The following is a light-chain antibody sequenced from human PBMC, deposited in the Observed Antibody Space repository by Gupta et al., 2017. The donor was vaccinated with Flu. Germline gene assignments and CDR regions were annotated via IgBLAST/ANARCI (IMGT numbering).Light chain of an antibody. Sequence: DIQMTQSPSSLSASVGDRVTITCRASQSISSYLNWYQQKPGKAPKLLIYAASRLQSGVPSRFSGSGSGTDFTLTISRLQPEDFATYYCQQSYSTPTFGQGTKLEIK. CDR3: QQSYSTPT. CDR1: QSISSY. CDR2: AAS. J-gene: IGKJ2*01. V-gene: IGKV1-39*01.